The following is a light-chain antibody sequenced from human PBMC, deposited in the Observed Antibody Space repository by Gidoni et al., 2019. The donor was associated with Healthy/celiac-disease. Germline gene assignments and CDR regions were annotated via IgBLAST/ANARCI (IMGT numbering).Light chain of an antibody. Sequence: EIVMTQSPATLSVSPGERATLSCRASQSVRSNLAWYQQKPGPAPRLVIYGASTRATGIPARFSGSGSGTEFTLTISILQSEDFAVYDCQQYKNWPYSFGQGTKLEIK. J-gene: IGKJ2*03. CDR3: QQYKNWPYS. CDR1: QSVRSN. CDR2: GAS. V-gene: IGKV3-15*01.